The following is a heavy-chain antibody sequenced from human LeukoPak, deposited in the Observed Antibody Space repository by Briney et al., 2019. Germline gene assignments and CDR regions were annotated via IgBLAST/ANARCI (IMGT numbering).Heavy chain of an antibody. J-gene: IGHJ4*02. V-gene: IGHV6-1*01. Sequence: SQTLSLTCAISGDSVSSKSVSWNWVRQSPSRGLEYLGRTRYRSTWNTFYSLSVQGQITINADTSRNQVSLRLNSVTPEDTALYYCVRDFNWAFDYWGQGTLVTVSS. CDR3: VRDFNWAFDY. CDR1: GDSVSSKSVS. D-gene: IGHD7-27*01. CDR2: TRYRSTWNT.